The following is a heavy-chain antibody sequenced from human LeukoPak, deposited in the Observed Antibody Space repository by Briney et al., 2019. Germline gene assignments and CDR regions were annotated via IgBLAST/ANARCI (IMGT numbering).Heavy chain of an antibody. CDR3: ARQFSGFHYYFDY. J-gene: IGHJ4*02. Sequence: GASLQISCKGSGYSFTNYWIGWVRQLPGKGLEWIGIIYPGDSDTRYSPSFQGQVTISADKSISTAYLQWSSLKASDTAMYYCARQFSGFHYYFDYWGQGTLVTVSS. CDR1: GYSFTNYW. V-gene: IGHV5-51*01. D-gene: IGHD5-12*01. CDR2: IYPGDSDT.